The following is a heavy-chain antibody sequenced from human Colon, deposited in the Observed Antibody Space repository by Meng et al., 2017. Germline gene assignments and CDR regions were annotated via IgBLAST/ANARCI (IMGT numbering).Heavy chain of an antibody. Sequence: QPQLQESGPGLVKPSQTLSLTCTVSGGSISSADNYWIWIRQPPGKGLEWIGYTCHSGSTYYNPSLKSRVTILVDKSKNQFSLKVRSVTAADTAVYFCARGALLFDYDTGGYYVPGFDYWGQGALVTVSS. CDR2: TCHSGST. V-gene: IGHV4-30-4*01. CDR3: ARGALLFDYDTGGYYVPGFDY. J-gene: IGHJ4*02. CDR1: GGSISSADNY. D-gene: IGHD3-22*01.